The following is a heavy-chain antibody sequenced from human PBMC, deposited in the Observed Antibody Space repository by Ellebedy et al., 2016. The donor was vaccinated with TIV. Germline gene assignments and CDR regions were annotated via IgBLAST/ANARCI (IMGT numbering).Heavy chain of an antibody. D-gene: IGHD5/OR15-5a*01. CDR1: GGSVSRGRSY. CDR2: MFYGGAT. CDR3: ARASVSVIYFDY. V-gene: IGHV4-31*03. Sequence: MPSETLSLTCSVSGGSVSRGRSYWGWIRQYPGKGLEWIGYMFYGGATFYNPSLESRVAISADTSKNQFSLNLTSVTAADTAIYYCARASVSVIYFDYWGQGALVIVSS. J-gene: IGHJ4*02.